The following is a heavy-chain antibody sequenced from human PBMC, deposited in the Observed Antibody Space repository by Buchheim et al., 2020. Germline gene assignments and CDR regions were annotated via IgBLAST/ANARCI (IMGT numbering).Heavy chain of an antibody. CDR3: ARGPLHTPTWDPDWYFDL. V-gene: IGHV1-69*02. CDR2: IIPILGIA. Sequence: QVQLVQSGAEVKKPGSSVKVSCKASGGTFSSYTISWVRQAPGQGLEWMGRIIPILGIANYAQKFQGRVTITADKSTSTAYMELSSLRSEDTAVYYCARGPLHTPTWDPDWYFDLWGRGTL. D-gene: IGHD1-26*01. J-gene: IGHJ2*01. CDR1: GGTFSSYT.